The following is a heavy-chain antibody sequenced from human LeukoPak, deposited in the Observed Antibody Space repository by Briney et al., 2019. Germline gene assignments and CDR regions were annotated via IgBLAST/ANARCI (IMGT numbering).Heavy chain of an antibody. CDR1: GYTFTGYY. V-gene: IGHV1-2*02. CDR2: INPNSGGT. J-gene: IGHJ4*02. CDR3: ARSYDSSGYYDY. D-gene: IGHD3-22*01. Sequence: ASVKASRKASGYTFTGYYMHWVRQAPGQGLEWMGWINPNSGGTNYAQKFQGRVTMTRDTSISTAYMELSRLRSDDTAVYYCARSYDSSGYYDYWGQGTLVTVSS.